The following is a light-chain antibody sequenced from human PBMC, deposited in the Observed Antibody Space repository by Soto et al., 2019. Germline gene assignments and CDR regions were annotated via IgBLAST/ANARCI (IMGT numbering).Light chain of an antibody. CDR3: QQYGSSVWT. J-gene: IGKJ1*01. CDR2: AAS. V-gene: IGKV3-20*01. CDR1: QSVTSNS. Sequence: EIVLTQSPGTLSLSAGERATLSCRANQSVTSNSLAWYQQKPGQAPRVLIYAASSRATGIPDRFSGSGSGTDFTLTISRLEPEDSAVYYCQQYGSSVWTFGQGTKVDI.